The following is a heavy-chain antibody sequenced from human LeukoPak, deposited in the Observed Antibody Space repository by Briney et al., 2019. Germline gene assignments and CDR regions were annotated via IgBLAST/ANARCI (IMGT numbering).Heavy chain of an antibody. CDR3: ARLSSSSGY. Sequence: GGALGLSFAASGFTFSSYSMNWVRPAPGKGLEWVSSISSSSSYIYYADSVKGRFTISRDNAKNLLYLQMNSLRAEDTAVYYCARLSSSSGYWGQGTLVTVS. CDR2: ISSSSSYI. D-gene: IGHD6-6*01. CDR1: GFTFSSYS. V-gene: IGHV3-21*01. J-gene: IGHJ4*02.